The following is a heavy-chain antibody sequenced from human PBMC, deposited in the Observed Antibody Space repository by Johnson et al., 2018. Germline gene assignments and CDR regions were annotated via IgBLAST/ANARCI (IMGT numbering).Heavy chain of an antibody. J-gene: IGHJ1*01. D-gene: IGHD3-22*01. CDR3: AKDSDDSSGYYYEEWDEYFQH. CDR1: GFTFSSYG. Sequence: QVQLVESGGGLVQPGGSLRLSCAASGFTFSSYGMHWVRQAPGKGLEWVAVISYDGSNKYFADSVKGRFIISRDNSKNTLYLQMNSLRAEDTAVYYCAKDSDDSSGYYYEEWDEYFQHWGQGTLVTVSS. V-gene: IGHV3-30*18. CDR2: ISYDGSNK.